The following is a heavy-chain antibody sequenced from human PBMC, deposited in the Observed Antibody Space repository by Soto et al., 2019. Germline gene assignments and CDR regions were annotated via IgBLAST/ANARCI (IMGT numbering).Heavy chain of an antibody. CDR3: ARHHQAWLAASYGMDG. V-gene: IGHV5-51*01. CDR2: IYPGDSDT. D-gene: IGHD6-19*01. Sequence: GESLKISCKGSGYSFTSYWIGWVRQMPGKGLEWMGIIYPGDSDTRYSPSFQGQVTISADKSISTAYLQWSSLKASDTAMYYCARHHQAWLAASYGMDGWGQGTTVTVS. CDR1: GYSFTSYW. J-gene: IGHJ6*02.